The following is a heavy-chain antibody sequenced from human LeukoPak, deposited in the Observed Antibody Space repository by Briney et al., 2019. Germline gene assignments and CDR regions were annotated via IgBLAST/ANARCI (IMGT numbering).Heavy chain of an antibody. CDR2: IYTSGST. D-gene: IGHD2-2*01. CDR3: ARGEYCSSTSCIFDP. V-gene: IGHV4-4*07. CDR1: GGSISSYY. J-gene: IGHJ5*02. Sequence: SETLSLTCTVSGGSISSYYWSWIRQPAGKGLEWIGRIYTSGSTNYNPSLKSRVTISVDKSKNQFSLKLSPVTAADTAVYHCARGEYCSSTSCIFDPWGQGTLVTVSS.